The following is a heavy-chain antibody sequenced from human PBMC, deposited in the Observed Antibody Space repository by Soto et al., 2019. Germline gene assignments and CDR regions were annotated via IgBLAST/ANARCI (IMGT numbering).Heavy chain of an antibody. CDR3: ARANWYSEY. J-gene: IGHJ4*02. D-gene: IGHD1-1*01. V-gene: IGHV4-59*13. Sequence: QVHLQESGPGLVKPSETLSLTCTVSGLSITNNYWSWIRQPPGKGLEWIGYIYYTGNTNYDPSLKSPVTMSVDTSKSQFSLNLASLTAADTAIYYCARANWYSEYWGQGTLVIVSS. CDR1: GLSITNNY. CDR2: IYYTGNT.